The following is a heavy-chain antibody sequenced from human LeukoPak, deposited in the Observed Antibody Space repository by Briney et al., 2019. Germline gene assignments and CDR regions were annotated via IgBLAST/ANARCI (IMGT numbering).Heavy chain of an antibody. Sequence: ASVKVSCKSSGYTFTSYYMYWVRQAPGQGLEWMGIINPSGGSTSYAQKLQGRVPMTRDTSTSTVYMELSSLRSEDTAVYYCARDSGMVRGTVDYWGQGTLVTVSS. D-gene: IGHD3-10*01. J-gene: IGHJ4*02. V-gene: IGHV1-46*04. CDR3: ARDSGMVRGTVDY. CDR2: INPSGGST. CDR1: GYTFTSYY.